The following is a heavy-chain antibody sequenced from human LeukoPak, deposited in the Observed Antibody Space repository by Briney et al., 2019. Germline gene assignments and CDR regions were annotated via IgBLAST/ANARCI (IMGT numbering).Heavy chain of an antibody. V-gene: IGHV3-15*01. CDR2: IKSKTDGGTT. Sequence: GGSLRLSCAASAFTFLNAWMSWLRQAPGKGLEWVGRIKSKTDGGTTDYAAPVKGRFTISGDESKTTLFLQMNSLKTEDTAVYYCTTENVLMVYGMANFDYWGQGTLVTVSS. J-gene: IGHJ4*02. CDR1: AFTFLNAW. CDR3: TTENVLMVYGMANFDY. D-gene: IGHD2-8*01.